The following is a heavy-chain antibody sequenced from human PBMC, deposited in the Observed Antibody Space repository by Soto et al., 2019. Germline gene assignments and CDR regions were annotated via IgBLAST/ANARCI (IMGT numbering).Heavy chain of an antibody. Sequence: QVQLVQSGAEVKKPGASVKVSCKASGYTFTSYAMHWVRQAPGQRLEWMGWINAGNGNTKYSQKFQGRVTITRDTSARTAYMELSSLRSEDTAVYYCARGGGQWELPRGYWGQGTLVTVSS. CDR2: INAGNGNT. CDR3: ARGGGQWELPRGY. CDR1: GYTFTSYA. V-gene: IGHV1-3*01. J-gene: IGHJ4*02. D-gene: IGHD1-26*01.